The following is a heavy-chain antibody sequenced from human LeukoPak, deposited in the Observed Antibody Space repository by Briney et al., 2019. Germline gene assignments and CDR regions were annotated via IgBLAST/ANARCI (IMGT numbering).Heavy chain of an antibody. CDR2: ISYDGSII. CDR1: GFTFRTYA. V-gene: IGHV3-30*04. J-gene: IGHJ4*02. CDR3: TRHPDQKTTQLWPSLFDY. D-gene: IGHD5-18*01. Sequence: PGGSLRLSCAASGFTFRTYAMHWVRQAPGKGLEWVAVISYDGSIIYYADSVKGRFTISRDNSRNTLYLQMNSLKTEDTAVYYCTRHPDQKTTQLWPSLFDYWGQGTLVTVSS.